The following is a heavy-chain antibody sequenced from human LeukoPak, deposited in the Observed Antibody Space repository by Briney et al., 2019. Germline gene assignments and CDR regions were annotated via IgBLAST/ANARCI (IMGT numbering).Heavy chain of an antibody. CDR3: ARGRANSAYFES. J-gene: IGHJ4*02. CDR1: GFSLTMHS. V-gene: IGHV3-21*05. D-gene: IGHD3-10*01. CDR2: ISDSGDLI. Sequence: GGSLRLSCVVSGFSLTMHSMYWVRQAPGKGLEWVTYISDSGDLITYADSAKGRFTFFRDNAKNSLFLQMNNLRDEDTAVYYCARGRANSAYFESWGQGTLVTVSS.